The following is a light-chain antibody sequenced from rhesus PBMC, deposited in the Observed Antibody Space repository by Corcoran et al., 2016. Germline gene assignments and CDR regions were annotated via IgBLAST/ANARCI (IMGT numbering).Light chain of an antibody. CDR2: EAS. J-gene: IGKJ3*01. V-gene: IGKV1-21*01. Sequence: DIQMTQSPSSLSASVGDRVTITCWASQGITNELAWYQQKPGEILKLLIYEASSLQSGIPSRFSGTGSGTDFTLTISSLQSADFATYYCQHYYSTPFTFGPGTKLDIK. CDR1: QGITNE. CDR3: QHYYSTPFT.